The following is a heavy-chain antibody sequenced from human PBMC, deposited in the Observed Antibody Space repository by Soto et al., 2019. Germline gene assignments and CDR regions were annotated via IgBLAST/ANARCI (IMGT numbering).Heavy chain of an antibody. Sequence: GASGRVSFQASCFTFTSLGISWVRQAPGQRLEWMGWISAYNGNTNYAQKLQGRVTMTTDTSTSTAYMELRSLRSDDTAVYYCARDATTVTNRWYYYHYMDVWRKGTTVTVSS. V-gene: IGHV1-18*01. J-gene: IGHJ6*03. CDR2: ISAYNGNT. CDR3: ARDATTVTNRWYYYHYMDV. CDR1: CFTFTSLG. D-gene: IGHD4-17*01.